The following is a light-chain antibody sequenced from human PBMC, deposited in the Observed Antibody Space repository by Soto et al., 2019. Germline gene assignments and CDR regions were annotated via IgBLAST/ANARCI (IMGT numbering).Light chain of an antibody. J-gene: IGLJ1*01. CDR1: SSDVGGYNY. Sequence: QSALTQPASVSGSPGQSITISCTGTSSDVGGYNYVSWYQQHPGKAPKLMIYDVSNRPSGVSNRFSGSKSGNTASLTISGPRAGSEANYYCSSYTSSSTPMVFGTGTKLTVL. CDR3: SSYTSSSTPMV. V-gene: IGLV2-14*01. CDR2: DVS.